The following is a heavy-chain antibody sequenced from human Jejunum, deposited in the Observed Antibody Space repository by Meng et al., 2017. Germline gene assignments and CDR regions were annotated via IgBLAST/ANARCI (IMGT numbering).Heavy chain of an antibody. CDR3: ASNTDCTSTSCYAY. D-gene: IGHD2-2*01. CDR2: INTYSGDT. J-gene: IGHJ4*02. CDR1: GYSFTGYY. V-gene: IGHV1-2*06. Sequence: QVQLVQSGAEVKKPGASVKVSCKASGYSFTGYYMHWVRQAPGQGLEWLGRINTYSGDTNYAQKFQGRVTMTRDTSISTAYMELSSLSSDDTALYYCASNTDCTSTSCYAYWGQGTLVTVS.